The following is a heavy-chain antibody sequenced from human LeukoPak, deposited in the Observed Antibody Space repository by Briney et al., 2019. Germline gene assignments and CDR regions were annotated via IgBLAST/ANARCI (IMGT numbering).Heavy chain of an antibody. Sequence: PGGSLRLSCAASGFTFSNYNMNWVRQAPGKSLEWVSSITSDGRYKYYVDSVRGRFTISRDNDKNSLFLQVDSLRAEDTAVYYCARDPDSGRYGHFYYFHMDGWGKGTPVTVPS. CDR1: GFTFSNYN. J-gene: IGHJ6*03. V-gene: IGHV3-21*01. CDR3: ARDPDSGRYGHFYYFHMDG. CDR2: ITSDGRYK. D-gene: IGHD1-26*01.